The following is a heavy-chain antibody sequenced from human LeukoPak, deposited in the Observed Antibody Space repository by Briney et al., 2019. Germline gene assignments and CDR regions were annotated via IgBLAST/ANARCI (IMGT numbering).Heavy chain of an antibody. D-gene: IGHD3-10*01. Sequence: PSETLSLTCAVYGGSFSGYYWSWIRQPPGKGLEWIGEINHSGSTNYNPSLKSRVTLSVDTSKNQFSLKLSSVTAADTAVYYCASDYYGSGSSYYFDYWGQGTLVTVSS. CDR1: GGSFSGYY. V-gene: IGHV4-34*01. J-gene: IGHJ4*02. CDR2: INHSGST. CDR3: ASDYYGSGSSYYFDY.